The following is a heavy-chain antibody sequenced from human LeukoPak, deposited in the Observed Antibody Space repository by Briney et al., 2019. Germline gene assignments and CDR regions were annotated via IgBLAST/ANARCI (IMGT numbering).Heavy chain of an antibody. V-gene: IGHV3-7*01. CDR1: GFTFGSYW. Sequence: GGSLRLSCAASGFTFGSYWMSWVRQAPGKGLEWVANIKEDGSEHYYVGSVKGRFTTSRDNAKDSLFLQMNNLRAGDTAVYFCARGSGTFYLDFWGQGTLVTVS. CDR2: IKEDGSEH. D-gene: IGHD3-10*01. CDR3: ARGSGTFYLDF. J-gene: IGHJ4*02.